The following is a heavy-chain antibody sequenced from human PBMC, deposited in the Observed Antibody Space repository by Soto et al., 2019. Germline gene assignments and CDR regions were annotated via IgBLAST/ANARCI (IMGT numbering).Heavy chain of an antibody. V-gene: IGHV2-70*13. D-gene: IGHD3-9*01. Sequence: SGPTLVNPTQTLTLTCTFSGFSLRTSGMCVSWIRQPPGKALEWLALIDWDDDKYYSTSLKTGLTISKDTSKNKVVLTMTNMDPVDTATYYCARMCYYDILTGRPGYYYYGMDVWGQGTTVTVSS. CDR3: ARMCYYDILTGRPGYYYYGMDV. CDR2: IDWDDDK. J-gene: IGHJ6*02. CDR1: GFSLRTSGMC.